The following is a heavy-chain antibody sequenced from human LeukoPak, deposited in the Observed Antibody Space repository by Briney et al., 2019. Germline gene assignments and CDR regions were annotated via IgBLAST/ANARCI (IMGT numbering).Heavy chain of an antibody. Sequence: SVKVSCKASGGTFSSYAISWVRQAPGQGLEWMRGIIPIFGTANYAQKFQGRVTITADKSTSTAYMELSSLRSEDTAVYYCARDSYSSSPGGYFDYWGQGTLVTVSS. V-gene: IGHV1-69*06. CDR3: ARDSYSSSPGGYFDY. CDR1: GGTFSSYA. CDR2: IIPIFGTA. D-gene: IGHD6-13*01. J-gene: IGHJ4*02.